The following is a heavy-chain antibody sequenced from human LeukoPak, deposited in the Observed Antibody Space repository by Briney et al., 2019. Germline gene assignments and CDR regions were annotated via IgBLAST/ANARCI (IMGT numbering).Heavy chain of an antibody. CDR3: ATDLPRGPYYYGMDV. CDR1: GYTLTELS. D-gene: IGHD6-25*01. Sequence: ASVKVSCTVSGYTLTELSMHWVRQAPGKGLEWMGGFDPEDGETIYAQKFQGRVTMTEDTSTDTAYMELSSLRSEDTAVYYCATDLPRGPYYYGMDVWGQGTTVTVSS. V-gene: IGHV1-24*01. J-gene: IGHJ6*02. CDR2: FDPEDGET.